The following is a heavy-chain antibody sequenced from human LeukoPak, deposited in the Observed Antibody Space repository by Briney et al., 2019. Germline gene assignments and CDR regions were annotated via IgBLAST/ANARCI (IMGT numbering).Heavy chain of an antibody. Sequence: GGSLRLSCAASGFTFSNYNMNWVRQAPGKGLEWVSHISTSSDTTYCADSVKGRFTISRDNAKNSLYLQMNSLRAEDTAVYYCAKWGPYDILTGRINWGQGTLVTVSS. D-gene: IGHD3-9*01. CDR3: AKWGPYDILTGRIN. J-gene: IGHJ4*02. CDR1: GFTFSNYN. CDR2: ISTSSDTT. V-gene: IGHV3-48*01.